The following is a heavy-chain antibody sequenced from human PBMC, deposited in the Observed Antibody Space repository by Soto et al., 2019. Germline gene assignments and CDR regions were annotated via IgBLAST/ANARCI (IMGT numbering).Heavy chain of an antibody. Sequence: PGGSLRLSCAASGFTFSSYWMSWVRQAPGKGLEWVANIKQDGSEKYYVDSVKGRFTISRDNAKNSLYLQMNSLRAEDTAVYYCASTYGSGSYYNEPTDYWGQGTLVTVSS. CDR1: GFTFSSYW. CDR2: IKQDGSEK. CDR3: ASTYGSGSYYNEPTDY. V-gene: IGHV3-7*01. J-gene: IGHJ4*02. D-gene: IGHD3-10*01.